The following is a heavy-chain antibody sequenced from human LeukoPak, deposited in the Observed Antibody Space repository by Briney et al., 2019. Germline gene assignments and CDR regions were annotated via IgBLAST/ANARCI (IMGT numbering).Heavy chain of an antibody. J-gene: IGHJ5*02. CDR1: GGSISGHY. V-gene: IGHV4-59*11. CDR2: IRYTGST. D-gene: IGHD3-16*01. Sequence: SETLSLTCTVSGGSISGHYWSWIRQSPGKGLEWIGYIRYTGSTNYNPSLNSRVTMSVDTPHNQFSLRLTSVTAADTAVYYCARLHSLGAEEFDPWGQGALVTVSS. CDR3: ARLHSLGAEEFDP.